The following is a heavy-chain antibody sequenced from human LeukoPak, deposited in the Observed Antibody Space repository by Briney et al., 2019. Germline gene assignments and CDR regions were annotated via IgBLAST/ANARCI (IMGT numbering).Heavy chain of an antibody. V-gene: IGHV4-34*01. CDR3: ARGDLNYYDSSGYRRGVFDY. D-gene: IGHD3-22*01. CDR2: INHSGST. CDR1: GGSFSGYY. J-gene: IGHJ4*02. Sequence: SETLSLTCAVYGGSFSGYYWSWIRQPPGKGLEWIGEINHSGSTNYNPSLKSRVTISVDTSKNQFSLKLSSVTAADTAVYYCARGDLNYYDSSGYRRGVFDYWGQGTLVTVSS.